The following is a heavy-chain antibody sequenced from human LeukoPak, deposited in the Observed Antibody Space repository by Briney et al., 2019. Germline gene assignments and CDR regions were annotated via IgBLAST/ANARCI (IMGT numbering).Heavy chain of an antibody. V-gene: IGHV4-59*01. D-gene: IGHD1-1*01. Sequence: SETLSLTCTVSGGSISTYYWSWIRQSPGKGLEWIGYIYYTGTTNYNPSLKSRVTISVDTSKKQFSLKLRSVTAADTAVYYCARVGDWNDLVYWGQGTLVTVSS. CDR3: ARVGDWNDLVY. CDR2: IYYTGTT. CDR1: GGSISTYY. J-gene: IGHJ4*02.